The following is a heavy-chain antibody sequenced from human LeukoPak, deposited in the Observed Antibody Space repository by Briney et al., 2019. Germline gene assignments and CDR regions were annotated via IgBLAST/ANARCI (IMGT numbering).Heavy chain of an antibody. CDR1: GGSFSSSSYY. V-gene: IGHV4-39*01. J-gene: IGHJ3*02. CDR2: IYYSGST. Sequence: SETLSLTCAVSGGSFSSSSYYWGWIRQPPGKGLEWVGSIYYSGSTYYNPSLKSRVTISVDTSKNQFSLKLSSVTAAVTAVYYCARATEDIVVVPAASKAAFDIWGQGTMVTVSS. CDR3: ARATEDIVVVPAASKAAFDI. D-gene: IGHD2-2*01.